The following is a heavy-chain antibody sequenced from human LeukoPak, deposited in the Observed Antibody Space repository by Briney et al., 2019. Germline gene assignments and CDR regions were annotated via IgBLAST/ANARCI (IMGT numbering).Heavy chain of an antibody. D-gene: IGHD2-2*01. CDR1: GGSFSGHY. CDR3: ARGRTGAAALDF. Sequence: PSETLSLTCTVYGGSFSGHYWTWIRQAPGKGLEWIGESTHSGSTNYNPSLKSRVTISVDTSKNQFSLKLTSMTAADTAVYHCARGRTGAAALDFWGPGPLVTVS. V-gene: IGHV4-34*01. CDR2: STHSGST. J-gene: IGHJ4*02.